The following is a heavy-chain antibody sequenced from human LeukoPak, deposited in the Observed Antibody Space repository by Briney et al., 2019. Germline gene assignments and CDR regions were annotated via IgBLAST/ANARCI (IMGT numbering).Heavy chain of an antibody. CDR3: ARRGLVAGIYDLVYGFDL. V-gene: IGHV1-8*02. CDR2: VTPDTGNT. CDR1: GYSFTTFH. D-gene: IGHD3/OR15-3a*01. Sequence: ASVKVSCKAAGYSFTTFHINWVRQAPGQGPEWMGWVTPDTGNTGFAQKFQGRVTITQNISATTVYMELSSLTSEDTAVYYCARRGLVAGIYDLVYGFDLWGQGTMVIVSS. J-gene: IGHJ3*01.